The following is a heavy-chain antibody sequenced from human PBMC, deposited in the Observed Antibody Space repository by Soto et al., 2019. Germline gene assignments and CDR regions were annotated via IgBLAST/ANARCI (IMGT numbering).Heavy chain of an antibody. V-gene: IGHV3-11*03. CDR3: ARLRLTGYFDY. CDR1: GFTFSDHY. CDR2: ISTSSSYT. J-gene: IGHJ4*02. Sequence: PGGSLRLSCVASGFTFSDHYMTWIRQAPGKGLEWLSYISTSSSYTNYADSGKGRFTISRDNAMNSLYLQMNSLRAEDTAVYYCARLRLTGYFDYWGQGTLVTVSS.